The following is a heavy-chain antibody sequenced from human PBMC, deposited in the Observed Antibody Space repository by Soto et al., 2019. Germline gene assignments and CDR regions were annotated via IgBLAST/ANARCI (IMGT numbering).Heavy chain of an antibody. Sequence: SVTVSRKARGYTVTSYTMHAVRQAPGLRLGCMGWINAGNGNTKYSQRFQGRVTITRDTSASTAYMELSSLRSEDTAVYYCARESNSVPKAAFDIWGQGTMVTVSS. J-gene: IGHJ3*02. CDR3: ARESNSVPKAAFDI. D-gene: IGHD2-21*01. V-gene: IGHV1-3*01. CDR1: GYTVTSYT. CDR2: INAGNGNT.